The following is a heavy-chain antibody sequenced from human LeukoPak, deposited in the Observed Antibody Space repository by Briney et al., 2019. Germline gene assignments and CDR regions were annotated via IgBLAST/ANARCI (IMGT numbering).Heavy chain of an antibody. D-gene: IGHD3-9*01. V-gene: IGHV4-30-4*01. Sequence: SETLSLTCTVSGVSISSINYFWTWVRQPPGKGLEWIGYIYYSGGAYYNPSLAGRVAISLDTSKNQFSLKLHSVTAADTAVYYCARDSYYDLLTGYYPYYYYGMDVWGQGTTVTVSS. J-gene: IGHJ6*02. CDR3: ARDSYYDLLTGYYPYYYYGMDV. CDR1: GVSISSINYF. CDR2: IYYSGGA.